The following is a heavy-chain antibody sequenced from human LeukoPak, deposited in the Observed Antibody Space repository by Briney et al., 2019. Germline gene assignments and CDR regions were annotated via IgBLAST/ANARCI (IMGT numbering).Heavy chain of an antibody. V-gene: IGHV3-7*01. CDR2: IKQDGSEK. CDR3: ARDAGYCSGGSCSDLFDY. J-gene: IGHJ4*02. Sequence: PGGSLRLSCAASGFTFHNFAMSWVRQAPGKGLEWVANIKQDGSEKYYVDSVKGRFTISRDNAKNSLYLQMNSLRAEDTAVYYCARDAGYCSGGSCSDLFDYWGQGTLVTVSS. D-gene: IGHD2-15*01. CDR1: GFTFHNFA.